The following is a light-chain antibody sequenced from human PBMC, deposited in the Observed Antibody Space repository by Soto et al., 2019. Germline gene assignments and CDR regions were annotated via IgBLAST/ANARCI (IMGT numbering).Light chain of an antibody. V-gene: IGKV1-9*01. J-gene: IGKJ1*01. CDR3: QQFNSYPRT. CDR2: AAS. Sequence: IQLTQSPSSLSASVGDRVTITCRASQGISSYLAWYQQKPGKAPKLLIYAASTLQSGVPSRFSGSGSGTDFTLTISSLQPEDFATYYCQQFNSYPRTFVQGTKVGI. CDR1: QGISSY.